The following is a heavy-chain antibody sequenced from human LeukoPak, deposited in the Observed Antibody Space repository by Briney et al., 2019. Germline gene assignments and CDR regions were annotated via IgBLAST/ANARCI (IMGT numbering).Heavy chain of an antibody. Sequence: SETLSLTCAVYGGSFSGYYWSWIRQPPGKGLEWIGEINHSGSTNYNPSLKSRVTISVDTSKNQFPLKLSSVTAADTAVYYCARGRDSSGWYPHYYNYYMDVWRKGTTASVSS. V-gene: IGHV4-34*01. D-gene: IGHD6-19*01. CDR2: INHSGST. CDR3: ARGRDSSGWYPHYYNYYMDV. CDR1: GGSFSGYY. J-gene: IGHJ6*03.